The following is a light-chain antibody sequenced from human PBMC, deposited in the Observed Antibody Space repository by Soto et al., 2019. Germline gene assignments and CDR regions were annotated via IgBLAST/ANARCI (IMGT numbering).Light chain of an antibody. CDR1: QSVSSSY. Sequence: EIVLTQSPGTLSLSPGERATLSCRASQSVSSSYLAWYQQKPGQAPRLLIYGASSRATGIPDRFSGSGSGTDFTLTISRLEPEDCAVYYCQQYDSSPLTFGRGTKVEIK. J-gene: IGKJ4*02. CDR3: QQYDSSPLT. V-gene: IGKV3-20*01. CDR2: GAS.